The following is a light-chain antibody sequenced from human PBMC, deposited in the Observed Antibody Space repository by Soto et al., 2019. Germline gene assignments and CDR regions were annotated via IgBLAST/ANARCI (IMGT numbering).Light chain of an antibody. CDR3: LQHNSFPFA. CDR1: QGVGDR. V-gene: IGKV1-17*01. CDR2: ATS. J-gene: IGKJ3*01. Sequence: DIQVTQSPSSLSASVGDRVTITCRASQGVGDRLGWYQQKPGNAPKRLIYATSNLESGDPSRFSGSGSGTEFTLTISSLQPEDLATYYCLQHNSFPFAFGPGTKVDFK.